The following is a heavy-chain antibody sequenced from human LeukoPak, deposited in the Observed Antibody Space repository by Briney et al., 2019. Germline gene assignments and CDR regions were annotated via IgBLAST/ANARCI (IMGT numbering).Heavy chain of an antibody. D-gene: IGHD2-2*01. Sequence: SETLSLTCAVSGGSISSSNWWSWVRQPPGKGLEWIGEIYHSGSTNYNPSLKSRVTISTDTSKNQFSLKLSSVTAADTAVYYCARLTSNGATYFEYWGQGTLVTVSS. V-gene: IGHV4-4*02. CDR1: GGSISSSNW. CDR3: ARLTSNGATYFEY. CDR2: IYHSGST. J-gene: IGHJ4*02.